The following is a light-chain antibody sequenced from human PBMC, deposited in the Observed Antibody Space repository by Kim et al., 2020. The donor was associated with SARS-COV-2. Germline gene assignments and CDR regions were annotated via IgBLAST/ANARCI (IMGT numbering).Light chain of an antibody. CDR1: HGINIF. CDR2: DAS. CDR3: QQFNTVPLT. V-gene: IGKV1-33*01. J-gene: IGKJ4*01. Sequence: ASVGARVTITCQASHGINIFLDWFQQKPGKAPKLLISDASSLETGLPSRFSGSGSGTHFTFTISSLQPGDVATYYCQQFNTVPLTFGGGTKVDIK.